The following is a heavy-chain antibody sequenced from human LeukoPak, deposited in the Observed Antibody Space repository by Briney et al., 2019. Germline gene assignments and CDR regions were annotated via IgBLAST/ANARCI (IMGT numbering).Heavy chain of an antibody. CDR2: INHGGST. Sequence: PSETLSLTCAVYGGSFSGYYWSWIRQPPGKGLEWIGEINHGGSTNYNPSLKSRVTISVDTSKNQFSLKLSSVTAADTAVYYCARGRHGAAAAIGGFDYWGQGTLVTVSS. D-gene: IGHD2-2*02. J-gene: IGHJ4*02. CDR1: GGSFSGYY. CDR3: ARGRHGAAAAIGGFDY. V-gene: IGHV4-34*01.